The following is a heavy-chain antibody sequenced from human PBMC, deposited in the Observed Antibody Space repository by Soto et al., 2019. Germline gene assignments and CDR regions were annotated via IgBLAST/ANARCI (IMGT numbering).Heavy chain of an antibody. V-gene: IGHV4-59*01. J-gene: IGHJ5*02. D-gene: IGHD3-16*01. CDR2: IYYSGST. CDR1: GGSISSYY. Sequence: SETLSLTCTVSGGSISSYYWSWIRQPPGKGLEWIGYIYYSGSTNYNPSLKSRVTISVDTSKTQFSLKLSSVTAADTAVYYCARGRIMITFGGRNCFDPWGQGTLVTVSS. CDR3: ARGRIMITFGGRNCFDP.